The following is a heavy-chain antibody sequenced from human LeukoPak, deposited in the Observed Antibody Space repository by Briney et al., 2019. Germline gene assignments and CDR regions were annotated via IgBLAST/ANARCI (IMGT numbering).Heavy chain of an antibody. V-gene: IGHV3-9*01. J-gene: IGHJ4*02. CDR1: GFTFDNYA. CDR2: ISWNSGSI. Sequence: GGSLRLSCAASGFTFDNYAMHWVRQAPGKGLEWVSGISWNSGSIGYADSVKGRFTISRDNAKNSLYLQMNSLRAEDTALYFCAKDYCSSTSCYSDYWGQGTLVTVSS. D-gene: IGHD2-2*01. CDR3: AKDYCSSTSCYSDY.